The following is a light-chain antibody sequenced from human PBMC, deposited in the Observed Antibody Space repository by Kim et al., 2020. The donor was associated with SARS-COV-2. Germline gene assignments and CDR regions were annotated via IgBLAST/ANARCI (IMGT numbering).Light chain of an antibody. CDR2: YDS. CDR3: QVWDSITNHRV. CDR1: SIGRKS. Sequence: SYELTQPPSVSVAPGETATITCEGDSIGRKSVHWYQQKPAQAPVLVISYDSDRPSGIPERFSGSNSGNPATLTISRVEAGDEADYFCQVWDSITNHRVFGGGTQLTVL. V-gene: IGLV3-21*01. J-gene: IGLJ3*02.